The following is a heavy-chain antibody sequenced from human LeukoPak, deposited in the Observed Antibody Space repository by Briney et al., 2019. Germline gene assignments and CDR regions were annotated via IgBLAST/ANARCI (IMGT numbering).Heavy chain of an antibody. V-gene: IGHV3-66*02. CDR2: IYSGGST. CDR3: ARARVGYSSGWSYYFDY. D-gene: IGHD6-19*01. Sequence: GGSLRLSCAASGFTVSSNYTSWVRQAPGKGLEWVSVIYSGGSTYYADSVKGRFTISRDNSKNTLYLQMNSLRAEDTAVYYCARARVGYSSGWSYYFDYWGQGTLVTVSS. CDR1: GFTVSSNY. J-gene: IGHJ4*02.